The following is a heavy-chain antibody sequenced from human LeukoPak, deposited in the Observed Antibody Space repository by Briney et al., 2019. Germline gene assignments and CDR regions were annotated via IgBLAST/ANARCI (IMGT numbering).Heavy chain of an antibody. D-gene: IGHD5-18*01. CDR1: GFTFSSYS. CDR2: ISSSSSYI. CDR3: ARDRNTAMVLSTPYYFDY. Sequence: AGGSLRLSCAASGFTFSSYSMTWVRQAPGKGLEWVSSISSSSSYIYYADSVKGRFTISRDNAKNSLYLQMNSLRAEDTAVYYCARDRNTAMVLSTPYYFDYWGQGTLVTVSS. J-gene: IGHJ4*02. V-gene: IGHV3-21*01.